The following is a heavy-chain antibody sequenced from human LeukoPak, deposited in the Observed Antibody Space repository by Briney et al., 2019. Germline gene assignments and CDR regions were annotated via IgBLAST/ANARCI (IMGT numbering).Heavy chain of an antibody. CDR1: GYTFTGYY. V-gene: IGHV1-2*04. D-gene: IGHD2-21*02. CDR2: VNPNSGGT. Sequence: ASVKVSCKASGYTFTGYYMHWVRQAPGQGLEWMGWVNPNSGGTNYAQKFQGWVTMTRDTSISTAYMELSRLRSDDTAVYYCAIRQNGYCGGDCYPSDAFDIWGQGTMVTVSS. J-gene: IGHJ3*02. CDR3: AIRQNGYCGGDCYPSDAFDI.